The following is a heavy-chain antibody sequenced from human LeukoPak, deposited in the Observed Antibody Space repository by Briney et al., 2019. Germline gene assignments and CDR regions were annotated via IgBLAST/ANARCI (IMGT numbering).Heavy chain of an antibody. CDR1: GFTFSSYG. V-gene: IGHV3-30*18. J-gene: IGHJ4*02. Sequence: QAGGSLRLSCAASGFTFSSYGMHWVRQAPGKGLEWVAVISYDGSNKYYADSVKGRFTISRDNSKNTLYLQMHSLRAEDTAVYYCAKIIAAGGSRDGFDYWGQGTLVTVSS. CDR2: ISYDGSNK. CDR3: AKIIAAGGSRDGFDY. D-gene: IGHD6-13*01.